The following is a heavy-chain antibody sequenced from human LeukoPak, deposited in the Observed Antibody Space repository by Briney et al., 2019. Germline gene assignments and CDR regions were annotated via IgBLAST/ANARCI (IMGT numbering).Heavy chain of an antibody. CDR2: ISWSSGSI. D-gene: IGHD3-22*01. CDR3: AKGKQYYYDSSGDDAFDI. Sequence: GGSLRLSCAASGFTFDDYAMHWVRQAPGKGLEWVSGISWSSGSIGYADSVEGRFTISRDNAKNSLYLQMNSLRAEDTALYYCAKGKQYYYDSSGDDAFDIWGQGTMVTVSS. CDR1: GFTFDDYA. V-gene: IGHV3-9*01. J-gene: IGHJ3*02.